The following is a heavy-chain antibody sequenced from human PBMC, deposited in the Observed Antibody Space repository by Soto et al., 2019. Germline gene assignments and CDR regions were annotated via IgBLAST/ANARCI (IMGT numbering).Heavy chain of an antibody. Sequence: ASVKVSCKASGYTFTNYYIHWVRRAPRQGLEWMGYINPNSGLTSHAQKFQGRVTMTRDTSSSTVHMELSRLTAVDRAVYYCARRDRSGSFDYWGQGTLVTVSS. CDR1: GYTFTNYY. CDR2: INPNSGLT. V-gene: IGHV1-2*02. CDR3: ARRDRSGSFDY. J-gene: IGHJ4*02. D-gene: IGHD3-10*01.